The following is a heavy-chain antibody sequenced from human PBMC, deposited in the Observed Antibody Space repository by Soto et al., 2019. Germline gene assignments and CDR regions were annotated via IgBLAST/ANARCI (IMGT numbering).Heavy chain of an antibody. D-gene: IGHD3-16*02. V-gene: IGHV3-33*01. CDR2: IWYDGSNK. CDR3: ARDGAFGGVIVWYYFDY. CDR1: GFTCSSYG. Sequence: PGGSLRLSCAASGFTCSSYGMHWVRQAPGKGLEWVAVIWYDGSNKYYADSVKGRFTISRDNSKNTLYLQMNSLRAEDTAVYYCARDGAFGGVIVWYYFDYWGQGTLVTVSS. J-gene: IGHJ4*02.